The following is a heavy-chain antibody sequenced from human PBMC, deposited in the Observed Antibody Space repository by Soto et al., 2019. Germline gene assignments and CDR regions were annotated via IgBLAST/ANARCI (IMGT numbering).Heavy chain of an antibody. Sequence: EVQLSESGGGLIQPGGSLRLSCAASGFTFDNYAMSWVRQAPGKGLEWVSAISSSGGSIYYPDSVKGRFTISRDNSKSTLCLQMNSLRVEDTAIYYCAKMGTSSCYARIDSWGQGTLVTVSS. CDR1: GFTFDNYA. D-gene: IGHD2-2*01. J-gene: IGHJ4*02. V-gene: IGHV3-23*01. CDR3: AKMGTSSCYARIDS. CDR2: ISSSGGSI.